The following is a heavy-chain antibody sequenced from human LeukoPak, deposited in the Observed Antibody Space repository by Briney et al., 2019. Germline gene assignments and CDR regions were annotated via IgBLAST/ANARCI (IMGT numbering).Heavy chain of an antibody. J-gene: IGHJ4*02. D-gene: IGHD5-18*01. CDR1: GYTFTSYG. V-gene: IGHV1-18*01. CDR3: ARVVTWIQLTHPLFDS. CDR2: TCAYNGNT. Sequence: ASVKVSCKASGYTFTSYGISWVRQAPGQGLEWMGWTCAYNGNTNYAQKLQGRVTMTTDTATSTAYMELRSLRSDDTAVYYCARVVTWIQLTHPLFDSWGQGTLVTASP.